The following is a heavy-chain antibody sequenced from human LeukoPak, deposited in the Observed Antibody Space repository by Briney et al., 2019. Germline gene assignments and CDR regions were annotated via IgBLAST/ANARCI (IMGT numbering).Heavy chain of an antibody. CDR1: GYTFTSYD. J-gene: IGHJ5*02. V-gene: IGHV1-8*01. CDR3: ANGYRFDP. CDR2: MNPNSGNK. D-gene: IGHD5-24*01. Sequence: GSVTVSCKASGYTFTSYDINWVRQAGGQGLEGMGWMNPNSGNKDYAQTFQGRVTMPRNTSISTSYMELSSLRSEHTAVYYCANGYRFDPWGQGTLVTVSS.